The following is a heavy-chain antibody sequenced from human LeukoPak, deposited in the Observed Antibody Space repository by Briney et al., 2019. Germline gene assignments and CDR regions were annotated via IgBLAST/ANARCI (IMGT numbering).Heavy chain of an antibody. Sequence: SVKVSCKASGGTFSSYAISWVRQAPGQGLEWMGGIIPIFGTANYAQKFQGRVTITADESTSTAYMELSSLRSADTAVYYCARDSGEIVVVVAATPAMYYYYMDVWGKGTTVTVSS. CDR1: GGTFSSYA. CDR3: ARDSGEIVVVVAATPAMYYYYMDV. J-gene: IGHJ6*03. D-gene: IGHD2-15*01. CDR2: IIPIFGTA. V-gene: IGHV1-69*13.